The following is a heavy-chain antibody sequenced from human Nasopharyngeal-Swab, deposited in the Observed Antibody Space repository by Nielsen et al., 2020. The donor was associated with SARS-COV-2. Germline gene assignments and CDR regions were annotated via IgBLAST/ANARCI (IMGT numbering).Heavy chain of an antibody. CDR2: IRSTPYGATT. CDR1: GFAFGSYA. J-gene: IGHJ4*02. V-gene: IGHV3-49*04. CDR3: TRNDFWSGYSDY. D-gene: IGHD3-3*01. Sequence: GESLKISCAASGFAFGSYAMNWVRQAPGKGLEWVRFIRSTPYGATTEYAASVKGRFTISRDDSKSIAYLQMNSLKTEDTAVYYCTRNDFWSGYSDYWGQGTLVTVSS.